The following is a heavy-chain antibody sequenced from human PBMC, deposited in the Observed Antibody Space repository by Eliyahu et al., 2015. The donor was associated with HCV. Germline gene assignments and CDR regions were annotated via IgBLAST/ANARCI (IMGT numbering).Heavy chain of an antibody. D-gene: IGHD3-22*01. CDR2: IDPSDSYT. Sequence: EVQLVQSGAEXKKPGESLRISCXGSGXXFTSYWXSWVRQMPGKGLEWMGRIDPSDSYTNYSPSFQGHVTISADKSISTAYLQWSSLKASDTAMYYCASWRYYYDSSGYYYFRAFDIWGQGTMVTVSS. CDR3: ASWRYYYDSSGYYYFRAFDI. J-gene: IGHJ3*02. CDR1: GXXFTSYW. V-gene: IGHV5-10-1*03.